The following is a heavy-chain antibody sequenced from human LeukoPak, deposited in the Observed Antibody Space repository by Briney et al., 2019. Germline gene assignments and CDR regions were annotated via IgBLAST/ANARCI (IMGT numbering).Heavy chain of an antibody. CDR3: ASPRIEMATITAFDY. Sequence: GGSLRLSCAASGFTFSSYAMHWVRQAPGKGLEWVAVISYDGSNKYYADSVKGRFTISRDNSKNTLYLQMNSLRAEDTAVYYCASPRIEMATITAFDYWGQGTLVTVSS. D-gene: IGHD5-24*01. J-gene: IGHJ4*02. CDR1: GFTFSSYA. V-gene: IGHV3-30-3*01. CDR2: ISYDGSNK.